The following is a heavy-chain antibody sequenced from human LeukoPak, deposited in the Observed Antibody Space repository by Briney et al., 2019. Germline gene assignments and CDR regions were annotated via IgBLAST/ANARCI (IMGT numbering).Heavy chain of an antibody. V-gene: IGHV1-2*02. CDR2: INPNSGGT. D-gene: IGHD2-15*01. CDR3: ARGGDIVVVVAATWFDP. Sequence: GASVKVSCKASGYTFTGYYMHWVRQAPGQGLEWMGWINPNSGGTNYAQKFQGRVTMTRDTSISTAYMELSRLRSDDTAVYYCARGGDIVVVVAATWFDPWGQGTLVTVSS. CDR1: GYTFTGYY. J-gene: IGHJ5*02.